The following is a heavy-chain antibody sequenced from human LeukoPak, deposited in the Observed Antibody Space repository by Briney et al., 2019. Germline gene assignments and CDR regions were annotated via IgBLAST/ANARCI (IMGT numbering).Heavy chain of an antibody. D-gene: IGHD3-9*01. CDR1: GYTFTGYY. J-gene: IGHJ5*02. CDR3: ARYYDILTAFDP. Sequence: PTASVKVSCKASGYTFTGYYIHWVRQAPGQGLEWMGWINPKSGGTNYAQKFQGRVTMTRDTSITTAYMELSTLTSDDAGMYFCARYYDILTAFDPWGQGTLVTVSP. CDR2: INPKSGGT. V-gene: IGHV1-2*02.